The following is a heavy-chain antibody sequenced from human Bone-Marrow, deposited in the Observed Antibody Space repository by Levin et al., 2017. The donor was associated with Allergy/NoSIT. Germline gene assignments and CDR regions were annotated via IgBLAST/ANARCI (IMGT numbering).Heavy chain of an antibody. D-gene: IGHD2-21*02. J-gene: IGHJ6*02. V-gene: IGHV3-53*01. CDR1: GFSVSKNY. Sequence: GESLKISCAASGFSVSKNYMSWVRQPPGKGLEWVSNIYSGGTTYYADSVKGRFTISRDDSKNTLYLQMNSLRGEDTAVYYCTRGTVTVTAYRNYYNGMDVWGQGTTVTVSS. CDR3: TRGTVTVTAYRNYYNGMDV. CDR2: IYSGGTT.